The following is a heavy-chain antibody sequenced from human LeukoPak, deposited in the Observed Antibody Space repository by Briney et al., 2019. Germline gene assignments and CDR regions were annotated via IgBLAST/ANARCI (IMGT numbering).Heavy chain of an antibody. CDR1: GYSFTSYW. CDR3: ARTYGDYVDYFDY. J-gene: IGHJ4*02. CDR2: IYPGDSDT. Sequence: KCGESLKVSCKGSGYSFTSYWIGWVRQMPGKGLEWMGIIYPGDSDTRYSPSFQGQVAISADKSISTAYLQWSSLKASDTAMYYCARTYGDYVDYFDYWGQGTLVTVSS. D-gene: IGHD4-17*01. V-gene: IGHV5-51*01.